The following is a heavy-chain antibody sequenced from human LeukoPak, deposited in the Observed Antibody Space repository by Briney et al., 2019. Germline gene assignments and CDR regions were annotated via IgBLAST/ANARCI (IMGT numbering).Heavy chain of an antibody. Sequence: GGSLRLSCAASGFTFSSHAMSWVRQAPGKGLEWVSAISAGGGNTYYVDSVRGRFTISRDNSKNTLYLQMNSLRIEDTAIYYCGAYGSGSSHPLDYWGQGTLVTVSS. V-gene: IGHV3-23*01. D-gene: IGHD3-10*01. CDR1: GFTFSSHA. J-gene: IGHJ4*02. CDR2: ISAGGGNT. CDR3: GAYGSGSSHPLDY.